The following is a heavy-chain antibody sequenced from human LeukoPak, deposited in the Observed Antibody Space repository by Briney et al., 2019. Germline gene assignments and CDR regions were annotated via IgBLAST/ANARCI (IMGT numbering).Heavy chain of an antibody. Sequence: ASVKVSCKASGYTFTSYDINWVRQATGQGLEWMGWMNPNSGNTGYAQKFQGRVTITRNTSISTAYMELSSLRSEDTAVYYCARGLLWFGSKYYYYYYYMDVCGKGTTVTVSS. J-gene: IGHJ6*03. V-gene: IGHV1-8*03. CDR3: ARGLLWFGSKYYYYYYYMDV. CDR2: MNPNSGNT. D-gene: IGHD3-10*01. CDR1: GYTFTSYD.